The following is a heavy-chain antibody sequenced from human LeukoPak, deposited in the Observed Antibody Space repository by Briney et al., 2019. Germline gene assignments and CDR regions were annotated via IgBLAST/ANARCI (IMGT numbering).Heavy chain of an antibody. CDR1: GGTFSSYA. D-gene: IGHD4-17*01. Sequence: SVKVSCKASGGTFSSYAISWVRQAPGQGLEWMGGIIPIFGTANYAQKFQGRVTITADKSTSTAYMELSSLRSEDTAVYYCARVKFWWKYGDLLDYWGQGTLVTVSS. CDR2: IIPIFGTA. V-gene: IGHV1-69*06. J-gene: IGHJ4*02. CDR3: ARVKFWWKYGDLLDY.